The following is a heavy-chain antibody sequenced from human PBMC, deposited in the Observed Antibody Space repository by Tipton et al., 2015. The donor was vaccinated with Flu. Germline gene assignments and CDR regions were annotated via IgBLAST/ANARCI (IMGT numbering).Heavy chain of an antibody. V-gene: IGHV3-48*03. CDR1: GFPFSGFE. Sequence: SLRLSCAASGFPFSGFEMNWVRQAPGKGLEWVSYISSTGRSIYYAGSVKGRFIISRDNAKNSLYLQMDSLKVEDTGVYYCARERVTVHHGWFDPWGQGTLVTVSS. CDR3: ARERVTVHHGWFDP. D-gene: IGHD4-23*01. J-gene: IGHJ5*02. CDR2: ISSTGRSI.